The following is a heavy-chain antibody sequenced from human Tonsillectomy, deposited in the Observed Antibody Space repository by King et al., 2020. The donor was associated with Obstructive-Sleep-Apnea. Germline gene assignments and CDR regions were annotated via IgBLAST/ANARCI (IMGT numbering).Heavy chain of an antibody. D-gene: IGHD1-14*01. CDR2: ISGYNGNT. CDR3: ARDHITASEDI. Sequence: QLVQSGAEVKEPGASVKVSCKASGYTFTSYGITWVRQAPGQGLEWVGWISGYNGNTNYAQKYQGRVTMTTDTSTTTAYMELRSLRSDDTAVYYCARDHITASEDIWGQGTMDTVSS. V-gene: IGHV1-18*01. J-gene: IGHJ3*02. CDR1: GYTFTSYG.